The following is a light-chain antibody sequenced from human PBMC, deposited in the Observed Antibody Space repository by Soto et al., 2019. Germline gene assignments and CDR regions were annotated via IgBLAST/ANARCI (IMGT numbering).Light chain of an antibody. CDR3: SSYSRSGNYV. V-gene: IGLV2-14*03. CDR1: XXXIGGYTY. Sequence: QSVLTQPASVSGSPGXSXTXXXXXXXXXIGGYTYVSWYQQHPGKAPELMIYDVINRPSGVSNRFSGSKSGNTASLTISGLQAEDEADYYCSSYSRSGNYVFGTGTKLTVL. CDR2: DVI. J-gene: IGLJ1*01.